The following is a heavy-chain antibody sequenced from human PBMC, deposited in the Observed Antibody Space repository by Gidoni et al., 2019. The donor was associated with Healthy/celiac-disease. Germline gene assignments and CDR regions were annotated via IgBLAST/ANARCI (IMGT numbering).Heavy chain of an antibody. V-gene: IGHV3-23*01. CDR1: GFTFSSYA. J-gene: IGHJ3*02. CDR3: AKVPTVGAPRPDDAFDI. Sequence: EVQLLESGGGLVQPGGSLRLSCAASGFTFSSYAMSWVRQAPGKGLEWVSAISGSGGSTYYADSVKGRFTISRDNSKNTLYLQMNSLRAEDTAVYYCAKVPTVGAPRPDDAFDIWGQGTMVTVSS. CDR2: ISGSGGST. D-gene: IGHD1-26*01.